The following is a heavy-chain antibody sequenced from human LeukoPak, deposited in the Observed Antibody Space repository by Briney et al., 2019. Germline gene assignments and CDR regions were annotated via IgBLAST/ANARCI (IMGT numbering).Heavy chain of an antibody. CDR3: ARVPSDIVVVEPATPDF. J-gene: IGHJ4*02. CDR1: GFTFSSFG. CDR2: ISSGTGYI. Sequence: GGSLRLSCAASGFTFSSFGMNWVRQAPGKGLEWVSSISSGTGYIYYADSVKGRFTISRDNAKNSLYLQMNSLRAEDTAVYYCARVPSDIVVVEPATPDFWGQGTLVTVSS. D-gene: IGHD2-15*01. V-gene: IGHV3-21*01.